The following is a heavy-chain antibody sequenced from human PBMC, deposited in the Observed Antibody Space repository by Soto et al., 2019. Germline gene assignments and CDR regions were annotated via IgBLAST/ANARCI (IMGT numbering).Heavy chain of an antibody. Sequence: QVQLQESGPGLVKPSQTLSLTCAVSGGSISSGDYWSWIRQPPGKGLEWIGNIYYSGSTYYNPSLKSRVTISVDTSKNQFSLKLSSVTAADTAIYYCARDTVVNYYYYGLDVLGQGTTVTVSS. CDR1: GGSISSGDY. CDR3: ARDTVVNYYYYGLDV. CDR2: IYYSGST. D-gene: IGHD4-17*01. J-gene: IGHJ6*02. V-gene: IGHV4-30-4*01.